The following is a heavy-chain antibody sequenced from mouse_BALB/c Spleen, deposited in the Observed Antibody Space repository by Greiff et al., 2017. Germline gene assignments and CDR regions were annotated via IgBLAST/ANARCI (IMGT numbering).Heavy chain of an antibody. Sequence: EVKLVESGPGLVKPSQSLSLTCTVTGYSITSDYAWNWIRQFPGNKLEWMGYISYSGSTSYNPSLKSRISITRDTSKNQFFLQLNSVTTEDTATYYCARNYDGGAYWGQGTLVTVSA. CDR2: ISYSGST. CDR1: GYSITSDYA. D-gene: IGHD1-1*02. V-gene: IGHV3-2*02. CDR3: ARNYDGGAY. J-gene: IGHJ3*01.